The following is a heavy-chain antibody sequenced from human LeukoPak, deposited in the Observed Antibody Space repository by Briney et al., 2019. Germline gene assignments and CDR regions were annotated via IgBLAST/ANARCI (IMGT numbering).Heavy chain of an antibody. CDR3: ARDLVGARADY. J-gene: IGHJ4*02. D-gene: IGHD1-26*01. Sequence: GGSLRLSXAASGFTFSSYWMSWVRQAPGKGLEWVANIKQDGSEKYYVDSVKGRFTISRDNAKNSLYLQMNSLRAEDTAVYYCARDLVGARADYWGQGTLVTVSS. V-gene: IGHV3-7*01. CDR2: IKQDGSEK. CDR1: GFTFSSYW.